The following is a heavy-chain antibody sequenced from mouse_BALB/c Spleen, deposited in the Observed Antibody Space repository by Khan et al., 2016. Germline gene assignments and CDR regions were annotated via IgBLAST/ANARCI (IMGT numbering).Heavy chain of an antibody. CDR3: ARDSGWYVDV. CDR2: IRNKANGYTT. CDR1: GFTFTDYY. V-gene: IGHV7-3*02. J-gene: IGHJ1*01. Sequence: EVELVESGGGLVQPGGSLRLSCATSGFTFTDYYMSWVRQPPGKALEWLGFIRNKANGYTTEYSASGKGRFTISRDNSQSILYLHIGTLRAEYSATYYCARDSGWYVDVCGAETDVTVSS.